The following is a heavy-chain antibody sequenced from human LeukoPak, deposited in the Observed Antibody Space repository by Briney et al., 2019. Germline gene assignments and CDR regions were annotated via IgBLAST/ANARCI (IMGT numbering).Heavy chain of an antibody. CDR1: GFTFSTYW. Sequence: GGSLRLSCAASGFTFSTYWMSWVRQAPGKGLEWVANIKQDGSDKFYVDSVKGRFTNSRDNAKNSMYLQMNSLRAEDTAIYYCARVLPVASRDYWGQGTLVTVSS. CDR2: IKQDGSDK. CDR3: ARVLPVASRDY. D-gene: IGHD2-2*01. J-gene: IGHJ4*02. V-gene: IGHV3-7*01.